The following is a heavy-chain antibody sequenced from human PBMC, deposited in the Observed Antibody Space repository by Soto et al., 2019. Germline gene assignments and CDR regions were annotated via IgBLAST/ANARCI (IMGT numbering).Heavy chain of an antibody. CDR1: GGSISSYY. D-gene: IGHD6-19*01. CDR3: ASSVAGARHFDY. V-gene: IGHV4-59*01. Sequence: ETLSLTCTVSGGSISSYYRSWIRQPPGKGLEWIGYIYYSGSTNYNPSLKSRVTISVDTSKNQFSLKLSSVTAADTAVYYCASSVAGARHFDYWGQGTLVTVSS. J-gene: IGHJ4*02. CDR2: IYYSGST.